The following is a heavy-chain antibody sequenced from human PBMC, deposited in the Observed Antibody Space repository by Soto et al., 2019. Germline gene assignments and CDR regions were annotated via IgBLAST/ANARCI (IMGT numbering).Heavy chain of an antibody. CDR2: ISYDGSNK. V-gene: IGHV3-30-3*01. Sequence: QVQLVESGGGVVQPGRSLRLSCAASGFTFSSYAMHWVRQAPGKGLEWVAVISYDGSNKYYADSVKGRFTISRDNSKNARYLQTNSRRGEDTAVYYCARAVPSSGCYARDYYYYGMDVWGQGTTVTVSS. CDR1: GFTFSSYA. CDR3: ARAVPSSGCYARDYYYYGMDV. J-gene: IGHJ6*02. D-gene: IGHD6-19*01.